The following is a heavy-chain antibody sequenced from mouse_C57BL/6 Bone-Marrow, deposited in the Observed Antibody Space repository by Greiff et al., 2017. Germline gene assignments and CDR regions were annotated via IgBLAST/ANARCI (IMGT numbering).Heavy chain of an antibody. V-gene: IGHV1-5*01. CDR3: TRCFYYYGSRGFAY. D-gene: IGHD1-1*01. CDR2: IYPGNSDT. CDR1: GYTFTSYW. J-gene: IGHJ3*01. Sequence: VQLQQSGTVLARPGASVKMSCTTSGYTFTSYWMHWVKQRPGQGLEWIGAIYPGNSDTSYNQKFKGKAKLTAVTSASTAYMELSSLTNEDSAVYYCTRCFYYYGSRGFAYWGQGTLVTVSA.